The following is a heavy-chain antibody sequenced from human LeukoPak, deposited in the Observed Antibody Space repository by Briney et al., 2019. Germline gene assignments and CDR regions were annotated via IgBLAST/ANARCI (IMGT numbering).Heavy chain of an antibody. Sequence: ASVKVSCKASGYTFTSYYIHWVRQASGQGLEWMGRIIPSGGSTSYAQKFQGRVTMTRDTSTSTVYMELSSLRSDDTAVYYCARSDYGGYWGQGTLVTVSS. CDR2: IIPSGGST. CDR1: GYTFTSYY. V-gene: IGHV1-46*01. CDR3: ARSDYGGY. J-gene: IGHJ4*02.